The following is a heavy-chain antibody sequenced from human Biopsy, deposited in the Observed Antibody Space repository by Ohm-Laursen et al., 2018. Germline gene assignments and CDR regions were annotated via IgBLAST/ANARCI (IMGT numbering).Heavy chain of an antibody. J-gene: IGHJ5*02. CDR2: IDYRGST. D-gene: IGHD3-22*01. V-gene: IGHV4-59*12. CDR3: ARGDYFDSNGYFWFDP. Sequence: TLSLTCTVSSGSISSYYWSWIRQPPGKGLEWIGYIDYRGSTKYNPSLRSRVTISIDTSRNQFSLKLSSVTAADTAVYYCARGDYFDSNGYFWFDPWGQGTLVTVSS. CDR1: SGSISSYY.